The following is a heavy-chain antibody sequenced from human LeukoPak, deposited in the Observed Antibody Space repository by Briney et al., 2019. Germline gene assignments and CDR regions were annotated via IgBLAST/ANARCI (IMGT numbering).Heavy chain of an antibody. J-gene: IGHJ5*02. Sequence: SETLSLTCTVSGYSISSGYYWGWIRQPPGKGLEWIGNIHYNGTTNYNPSLKSRVTISVDASKNQFSLKLSSVTAADTAVYYCASGEQWLTENNWFDPWGQGTLVTVSS. V-gene: IGHV4-38-2*02. CDR1: GYSISSGYY. CDR3: ASGEQWLTENNWFDP. CDR2: IHYNGTT. D-gene: IGHD6-19*01.